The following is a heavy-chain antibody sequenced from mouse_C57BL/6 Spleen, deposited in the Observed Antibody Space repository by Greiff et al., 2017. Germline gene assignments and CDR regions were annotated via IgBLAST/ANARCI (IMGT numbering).Heavy chain of an antibody. CDR3: ARDGSRYFDV. J-gene: IGHJ1*03. CDR2: IDPNSGGT. Sequence: QVQLQQPGAELVKPGASVKLSCKASGYTFTSYWMHWVKQRPGRGLEWLGRIDPNSGGTKYNEKFKRKATLTVDKPSSTAYMQLSSLTSEDSAVYYCARDGSRYFDVWGTGTTVTVSS. V-gene: IGHV1-72*01. CDR1: GYTFTSYW. D-gene: IGHD1-1*01.